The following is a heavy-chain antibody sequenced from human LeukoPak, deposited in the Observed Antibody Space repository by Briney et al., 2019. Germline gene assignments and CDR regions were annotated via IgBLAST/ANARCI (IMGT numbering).Heavy chain of an antibody. J-gene: IGHJ4*02. CDR1: GFTFISYA. D-gene: IGHD3-22*01. CDR2: ISGSGGIT. CDR3: AKDIGLYYYDT. V-gene: IGHV3-23*01. Sequence: PGGSLRLSCAASGFTFISYAMSWVRQAPGKGLEWVSVISGSGGITYYAASVKGRFTIYRDNSKNTLYLQMNSLRAEDTAVYYCAKDIGLYYYDTWGQGTLVTVSS.